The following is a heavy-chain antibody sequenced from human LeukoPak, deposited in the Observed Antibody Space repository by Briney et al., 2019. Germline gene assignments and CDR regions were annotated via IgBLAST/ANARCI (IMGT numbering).Heavy chain of an antibody. CDR3: ARLERTYYYDSSGYSSAFDI. Sequence: SETLSLTCTVSGGSISSSSYYWGWIRQPPGKGLEWIGSIYYSGSTYYNPSLKSRVTISVDTSKNQFSPKLSSVTAADTAVYYCARLERTYYYDSSGYSSAFDIWGQGTMVTVSS. CDR1: GGSISSSSYY. CDR2: IYYSGST. D-gene: IGHD3-22*01. J-gene: IGHJ3*02. V-gene: IGHV4-39*01.